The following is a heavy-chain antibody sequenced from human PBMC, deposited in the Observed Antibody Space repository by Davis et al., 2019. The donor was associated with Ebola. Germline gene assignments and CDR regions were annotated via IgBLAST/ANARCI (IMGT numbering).Heavy chain of an antibody. V-gene: IGHV4-59*11. D-gene: IGHD2-21*01. J-gene: IGHJ4*02. CDR1: DASISGHY. CDR3: SRFGEGAY. Sequence: PGGSLRLSCTVSDASISGHYWNWFRQPPGKGLEWIGFISGSGRTSYNPSLKSRVPISADTSKNQFSLNLSSVTAADTAVYFCSRFGEGAYWGQGTLVTVSS. CDR2: ISGSGRT.